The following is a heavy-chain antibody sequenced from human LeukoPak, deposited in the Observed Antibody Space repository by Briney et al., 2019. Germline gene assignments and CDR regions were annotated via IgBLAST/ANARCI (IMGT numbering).Heavy chain of an antibody. J-gene: IGHJ4*02. CDR2: IYYSGST. CDR3: ARDLTHYCATGVCRDY. D-gene: IGHD2-8*01. Sequence: SETLSLTCTVSGGSISSYYWSWIRQPPGKGLEWIGYIYYSGSTNYNPSLKSRVTISVDTSKNQFSLKLSSVTAADTAVYYCARDLTHYCATGVCRDYWGQGTLVTVSS. CDR1: GGSISSYY. V-gene: IGHV4-59*01.